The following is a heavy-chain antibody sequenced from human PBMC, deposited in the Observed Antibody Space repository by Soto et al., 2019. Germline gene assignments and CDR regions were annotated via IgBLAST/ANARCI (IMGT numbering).Heavy chain of an antibody. D-gene: IGHD3-16*02. Sequence: GGSLRLSCAASGFTFSSYGMHWVRQAPGKGLEWVAVISYDGSNKYYADSVKGRFTISRDNSKNTLYLQMNSLRAEDTAVYYCRGRNTLDYWGQGTLVTVSS. CDR2: ISYDGSNK. CDR1: GFTFSSYG. V-gene: IGHV3-30*03. CDR3: RGRNTLDY. J-gene: IGHJ4*02.